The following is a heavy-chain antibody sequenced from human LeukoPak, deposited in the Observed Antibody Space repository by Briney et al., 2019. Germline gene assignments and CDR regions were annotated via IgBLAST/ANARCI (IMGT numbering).Heavy chain of an antibody. CDR2: INPNNGGT. CDR3: ARDARGNSGYENWFDP. CDR1: GYTFTGYG. J-gene: IGHJ5*02. Sequence: ASVTVSCKASGYTFTGYGINWVRQAPGQGLEWMGWINPNNGGTKYAQRDQDRVTMTRDTSISTAYMELSSLRSDDTAVYYCARDARGNSGYENWFDPWGQGTLVTVSS. V-gene: IGHV1-2*02. D-gene: IGHD5-12*01.